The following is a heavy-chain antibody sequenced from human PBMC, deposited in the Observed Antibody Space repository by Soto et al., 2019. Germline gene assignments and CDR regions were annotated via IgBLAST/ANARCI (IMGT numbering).Heavy chain of an antibody. J-gene: IGHJ6*02. V-gene: IGHV4-30-2*01. CDR2: IYHSGST. Sequence: LSLTCAVSGGSISSGGYSWSWIRQPPGKGLEWIGYIYHSGSTYYNPSLKSRVTISVDRSKNQFSLKLSSVTAADTAVYYCARAKYYYYGMDVWGQGTTVTVSS. CDR1: GGSISSGGYS. CDR3: ARAKYYYYGMDV.